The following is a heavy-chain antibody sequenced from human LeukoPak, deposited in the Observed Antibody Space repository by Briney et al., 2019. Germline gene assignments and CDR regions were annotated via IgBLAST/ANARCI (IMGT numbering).Heavy chain of an antibody. CDR3: ARHTRLFGRWFGIDY. D-gene: IGHD3-10*01. V-gene: IGHV4-39*01. J-gene: IGHJ4*02. CDR2: INHSGST. Sequence: SETLSLTCTVSGGSISSSSYYWSWIRQPPGKGLEWIGEINHSGSTNYNPSLKSRVTISVDTSKNQFSLKLSSVTAADTAVYYCARHTRLFGRWFGIDYWGQGTLVTVSS. CDR1: GGSISSSSYY.